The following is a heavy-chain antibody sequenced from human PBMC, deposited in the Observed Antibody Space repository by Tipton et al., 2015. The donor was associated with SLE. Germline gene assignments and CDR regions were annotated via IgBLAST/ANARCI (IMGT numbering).Heavy chain of an antibody. CDR3: ARESYDSSGYYFDY. CDR2: IYYSGNT. J-gene: IGHJ4*02. CDR1: GGSISTYY. Sequence: TLSLTCTVSGGSISTYYWSWIRQPPGKGLEWIGYIYYSGNTNYNPSLKSRVTISVDTSKNQFSLKLSSVTAADTAVYYCARESYDSSGYYFDYWGQGTLVTVSS. V-gene: IGHV4-59*01. D-gene: IGHD3-22*01.